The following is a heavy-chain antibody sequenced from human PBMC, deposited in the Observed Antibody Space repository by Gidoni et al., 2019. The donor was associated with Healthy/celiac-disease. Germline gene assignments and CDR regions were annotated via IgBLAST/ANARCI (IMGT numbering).Heavy chain of an antibody. CDR2: IYYSGST. CDR1: GGSISSYY. J-gene: IGHJ5*02. Sequence: QVQLQESGPGLVKPSETLSLTCTVSGGSISSYYWSWIRQPPGKGLEWIGDIYYSGSTNYNPSLKSRVTISVDTSKNQFSLKLSSVTAADTAVYYCARGDYYDSSGYPNWFDPWGQGTLVTVSS. V-gene: IGHV4-59*01. CDR3: ARGDYYDSSGYPNWFDP. D-gene: IGHD3-22*01.